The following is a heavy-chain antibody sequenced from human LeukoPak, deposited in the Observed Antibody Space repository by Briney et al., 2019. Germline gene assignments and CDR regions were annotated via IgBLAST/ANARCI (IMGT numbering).Heavy chain of an antibody. D-gene: IGHD6-6*01. CDR2: INPNSGGT. V-gene: IGHV1-2*02. CDR3: ARVRKSVVEERFDY. J-gene: IGHJ4*02. CDR1: GYTFTGYY. Sequence: ASVKVSCKASGYTFTGYYMHWVRQAPGQGLEWMGWINPNSGGTNYAQKYQGSVTITRYTSISTAYMELSRLRSDDTAVYYCARVRKSVVEERFDYWGQGTLVTVSS.